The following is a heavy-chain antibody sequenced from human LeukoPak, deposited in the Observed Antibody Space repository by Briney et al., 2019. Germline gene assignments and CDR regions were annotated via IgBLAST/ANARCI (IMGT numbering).Heavy chain of an antibody. CDR2: IIPIFGTA. CDR3: AREGGILWFGEFQSHYYMDV. CDR1: GGTFSSYA. J-gene: IGHJ6*03. D-gene: IGHD3-10*01. Sequence: SVKVSCKASGGTFSSYAISWVRQAPGQGLEWMGGIIPIFGTANYAQKFQGRVTITTDESTSTAYMELSSLRSEDTAVYYCAREGGILWFGEFQSHYYMDVWGKGTTVTVSS. V-gene: IGHV1-69*05.